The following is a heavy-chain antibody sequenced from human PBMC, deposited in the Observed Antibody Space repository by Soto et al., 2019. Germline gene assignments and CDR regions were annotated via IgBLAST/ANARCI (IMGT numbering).Heavy chain of an antibody. CDR1: GYIITGYY. CDR3: ARTLYGDNVDY. Sequence: SVKVYRKAAGYIITGYYIHCVLQATGQGLEWMGWMNPNSGNTGYAQKFQGRVTMTRNTSISTAYMELSSLRSEVTAVYYCARTLYGDNVDYWVQGTLVTVSS. J-gene: IGHJ4*02. CDR2: MNPNSGNT. V-gene: IGHV1-8*02. D-gene: IGHD4-17*01.